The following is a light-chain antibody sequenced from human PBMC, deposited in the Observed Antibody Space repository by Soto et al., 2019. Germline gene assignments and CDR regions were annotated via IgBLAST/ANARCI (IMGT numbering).Light chain of an antibody. CDR3: ETWDSNTRV. Sequence: QPVLTQSSSASASLGSSVKLTCTLSSGHSSYIIAWHQQQPGKAPRYLMKLEGSGSYNKGSGVPDRFSGSSSGADRYLTIANLQSEDEADYYCETWDSNTRVFGGGTQLSGL. J-gene: IGLJ2*01. CDR1: SGHSSYI. CDR2: LEGSGSY. V-gene: IGLV4-60*03.